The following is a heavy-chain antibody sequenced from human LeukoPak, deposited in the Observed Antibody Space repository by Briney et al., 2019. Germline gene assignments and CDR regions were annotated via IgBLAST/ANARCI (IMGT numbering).Heavy chain of an antibody. CDR2: ISYDGSNK. D-gene: IGHD4-17*01. V-gene: IGHV3-30*03. CDR3: ARAETTSKYYYYYGMDV. CDR1: GFTFSSYG. J-gene: IGHJ6*04. Sequence: PGGSLRLSCAASGFTFSSYGMHWVRQAPGKGLEWVAVISYDGSNKYYADSVKGRFTISRDNSKNTLYLQMNSLRAEDTAVYYCARAETTSKYYYYYGMDVWGKGTTVTVSS.